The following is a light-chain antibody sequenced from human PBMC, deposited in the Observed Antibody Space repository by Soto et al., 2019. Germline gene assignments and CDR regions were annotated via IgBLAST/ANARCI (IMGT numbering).Light chain of an antibody. CDR3: QQYNSYPWT. V-gene: IGKV1-5*01. J-gene: IGKJ1*01. Sequence: DIHMTQSPSPLSAPVGDGVTITFRASQSISSWLARYQRKPRKAPKLPIYDAASLESGVPSRFSGSGSGTEFTLTISSLQPDDFATYYCQQYNSYPWTFGQGTKVDI. CDR1: QSISSW. CDR2: DAA.